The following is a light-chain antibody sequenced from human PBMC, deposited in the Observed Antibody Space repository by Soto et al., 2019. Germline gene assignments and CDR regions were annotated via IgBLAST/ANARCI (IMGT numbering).Light chain of an antibody. J-gene: IGLJ1*01. CDR3: SSYTRSSTYV. CDR2: DVV. CDR1: SSDVGGYNY. Sequence: QPVLTQPASVSGSPGQSITISCTGTSSDVGGYNYVSWYQQHPGKAPKLMISDVVNRPSGVSDRFSGSKSGNTASLTISGLQAEDEADYHCSSYTRSSTYVFGTGTKLTVL. V-gene: IGLV2-14*01.